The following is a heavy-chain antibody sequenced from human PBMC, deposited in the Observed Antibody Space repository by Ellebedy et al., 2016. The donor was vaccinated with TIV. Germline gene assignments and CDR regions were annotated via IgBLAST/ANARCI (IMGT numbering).Heavy chain of an antibody. CDR1: EFSFSSYW. J-gene: IGHJ4*01. Sequence: GGSLRLSCAAYEFSFSSYWMNRVRQAPGKGLEWVANLNQDGSVKYYVDSVKGRFTISRDNAKNSLYLQMNSLRAEDTAVYYCASGFQWGQGTLVTVSS. CDR3: ASGFQ. V-gene: IGHV3-7*01. D-gene: IGHD3-10*01. CDR2: LNQDGSVK.